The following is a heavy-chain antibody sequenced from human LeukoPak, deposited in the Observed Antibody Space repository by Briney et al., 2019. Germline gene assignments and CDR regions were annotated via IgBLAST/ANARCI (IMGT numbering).Heavy chain of an antibody. CDR2: IYTGGST. CDR3: ARTVLSRSLKWFDP. V-gene: IGHV3-66*01. Sequence: GGSLRLSCAASGFSVSDNYMSWVRQAPGRGLEWVSVIYTGGSTYYADSVKGRFTLSRDDSENTLVLQMNSLRVGDTAFYYCARTVLSRSLKWFDPWGQGTLVTVSS. D-gene: IGHD4-23*01. CDR1: GFSVSDNY. J-gene: IGHJ5*02.